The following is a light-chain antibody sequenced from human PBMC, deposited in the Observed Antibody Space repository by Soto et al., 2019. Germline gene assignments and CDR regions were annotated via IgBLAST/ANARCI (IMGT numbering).Light chain of an antibody. Sequence: TQSPATLSVSPGERATLSCRASQNVRSNLAWYQQKPGQAPRLLIFGASTRATGIPARFSGTGSGTEFTLTISSLQSEDFAVYYCQQYNTWPPITFGQGTRLEIK. CDR3: QQYNTWPPIT. CDR2: GAS. CDR1: QNVRSN. J-gene: IGKJ5*01. V-gene: IGKV3-15*01.